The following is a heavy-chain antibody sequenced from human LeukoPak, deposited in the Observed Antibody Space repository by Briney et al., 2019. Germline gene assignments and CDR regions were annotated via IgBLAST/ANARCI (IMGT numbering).Heavy chain of an antibody. J-gene: IGHJ3*02. CDR2: IYTSGST. Sequence: PSQTLSLTCTVSGGSISSGSYYWSWLRQPAGKGLEWIGRIYTSGSTNYNPSLKSRVTISVDTSKNQFSLKLSSVTAADTAVYYCARSIAAAGRGVVAFDIWGQGTMVTVSS. CDR1: GGSISSGSYY. V-gene: IGHV4-61*02. CDR3: ARSIAAAGRGVVAFDI. D-gene: IGHD6-13*01.